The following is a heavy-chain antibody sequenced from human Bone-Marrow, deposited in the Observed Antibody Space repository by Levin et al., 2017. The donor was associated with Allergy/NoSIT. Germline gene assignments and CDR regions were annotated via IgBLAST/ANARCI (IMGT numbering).Heavy chain of an antibody. CDR2: ISYRGST. CDR1: GGSIRSAGYH. V-gene: IGHV4-31*03. CDR3: ARLDGYSFAY. D-gene: IGHD1-1*01. J-gene: IGHJ4*02. Sequence: SQTLSLTRTVSGGSIRSAGYHWTWIRQYPGKGLEWIGYISYRGSTYFNPSLKSRLTMSIDTSEQHFSLNLTSVSAADTAIYYCARLDGYSFAYWGQGALVTVSS.